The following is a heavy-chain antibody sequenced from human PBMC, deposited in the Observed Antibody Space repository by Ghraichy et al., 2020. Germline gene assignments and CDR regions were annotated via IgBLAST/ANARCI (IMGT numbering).Heavy chain of an antibody. CDR1: GFTFSSYA. CDR3: AKFALDIVVVPAALTPFDY. D-gene: IGHD2-2*01. J-gene: IGHJ4*02. V-gene: IGHV3-23*01. Sequence: GGSLRLSCAASGFTFSSYAMSWVRQAPGKGLEWVSVISDSGGSTYYADSVKGRFTISRDNSKNTLYLQMNSLRAEDTAVYYCAKFALDIVVVPAALTPFDYWGQGTLVSVSS. CDR2: ISDSGGST.